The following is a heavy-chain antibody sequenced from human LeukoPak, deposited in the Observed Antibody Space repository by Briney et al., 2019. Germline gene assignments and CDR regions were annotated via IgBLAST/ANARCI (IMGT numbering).Heavy chain of an antibody. CDR2: ISRSGSTI. CDR3: AKPRAVVVAASFDY. D-gene: IGHD2-15*01. V-gene: IGHV3-48*03. J-gene: IGHJ4*02. CDR1: GFTFSSYE. Sequence: GGSLRLSCAASGFTFSSYEMNWVRQAPGKGLEWVSYISRSGSTIYYADSVKGRFTISRDNSKNTLYLQMNSLRAEDTAVYYCAKPRAVVVAASFDYWGQGTLVTVSS.